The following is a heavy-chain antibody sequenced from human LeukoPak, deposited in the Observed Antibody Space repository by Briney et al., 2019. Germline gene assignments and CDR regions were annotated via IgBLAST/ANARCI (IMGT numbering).Heavy chain of an antibody. CDR2: ISNNGGYT. CDR1: GFTFSSSA. CDR3: AKQLGSCSDGSCYFPY. J-gene: IGHJ4*02. V-gene: IGHV3-23*01. Sequence: GGSLRLSCAASGFTFSSSAMSWVRQAPGKGLEWVSAISNNGGYTYYADSVQGRFTISRDNSKSTLCLQTNSLRAEDTAVYYCAKQLGSCSDGSCYFPYCGQGTLVTVSS. D-gene: IGHD2-15*01.